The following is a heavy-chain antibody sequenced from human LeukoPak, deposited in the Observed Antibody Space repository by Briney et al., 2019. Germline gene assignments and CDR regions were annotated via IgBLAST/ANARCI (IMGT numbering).Heavy chain of an antibody. J-gene: IGHJ6*03. CDR2: IGGSGRIA. CDR1: GFTFSSYG. CDR3: AKRATVTKTYNYYYMDV. Sequence: GDSLSLFCPASGFTFSSYGMSWVHKAQGTGLDRVQGIGGSGRIANLADSVQGRFTISRDNSKNKLYLQMNSLRAEDSGIYYCAKRATVTKTYNYYYMDVWGKGTTVIVS. D-gene: IGHD4-17*01. V-gene: IGHV3-23*01.